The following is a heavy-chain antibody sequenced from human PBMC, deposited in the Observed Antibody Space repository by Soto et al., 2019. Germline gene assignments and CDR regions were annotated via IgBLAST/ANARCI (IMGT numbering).Heavy chain of an antibody. CDR1: GGSISSSSYY. V-gene: IGHV4-39*07. D-gene: IGHD6-13*01. CDR3: ARRYSTRYYFDY. J-gene: IGHJ4*02. Sequence: SETLSLTCTVSGGSISSSSYYWGWIRQPPGKGLEWIGSIYYSGSTYYNPSLKSRVTISVDTSKNQFSLKLSSVTAADTAVYYCARRYSTRYYFDYWGQGTLVTVSS. CDR2: IYYSGST.